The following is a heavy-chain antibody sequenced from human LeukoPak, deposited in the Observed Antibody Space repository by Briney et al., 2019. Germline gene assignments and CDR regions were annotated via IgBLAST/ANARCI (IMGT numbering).Heavy chain of an antibody. Sequence: GASVKVSCKASGYTFTSYYIHWVRQAPGQGLEWMGIINPKGGRTSYAQKFQGRVTMTRDMSTSTVYMELSSLRFEDTAVYYCARDSYSSGWYDYYYYYMDVWGKGTTVTISS. J-gene: IGHJ6*03. CDR1: GYTFTSYY. V-gene: IGHV1-46*01. CDR3: ARDSYSSGWYDYYYYYMDV. CDR2: INPKGGRT. D-gene: IGHD6-19*01.